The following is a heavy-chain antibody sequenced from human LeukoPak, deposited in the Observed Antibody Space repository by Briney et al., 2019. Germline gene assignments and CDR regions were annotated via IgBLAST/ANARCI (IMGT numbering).Heavy chain of an antibody. D-gene: IGHD3-10*01. CDR3: ASRPITPDVLLWFGESNWFDP. CDR1: GYTFTGYY. Sequence: GASVKVSCKASGYTFTGYYMHWVRQAPGQGLEWMGWINPNSGGTNYAQKFQGRVTMTRDTSISTAYMELSRLRSDDTAVYYCASRPITPDVLLWFGESNWFDPWGQGTLVTVSS. V-gene: IGHV1-2*02. CDR2: INPNSGGT. J-gene: IGHJ5*02.